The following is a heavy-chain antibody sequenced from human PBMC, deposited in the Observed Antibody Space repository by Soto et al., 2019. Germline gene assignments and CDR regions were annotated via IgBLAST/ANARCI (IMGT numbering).Heavy chain of an antibody. J-gene: IGHJ4*02. Sequence: ASVKVSCKASGYTFTSYYMHWVRQAPGQGLEWMGIINPSGGSTSYAQKFQGRVTMTTDTSTSTAYMELRSLRSGDTAFYYCARGLDDYDSSGYPGGFDHWGQGTLVPVSS. CDR2: INPSGGST. CDR1: GYTFTSYY. CDR3: ARGLDDYDSSGYPGGFDH. V-gene: IGHV1-46*01. D-gene: IGHD3-22*01.